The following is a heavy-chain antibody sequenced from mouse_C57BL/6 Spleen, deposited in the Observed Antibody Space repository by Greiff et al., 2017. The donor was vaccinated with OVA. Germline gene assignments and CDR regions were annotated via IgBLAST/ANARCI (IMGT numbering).Heavy chain of an antibody. CDR2: IYPGDGDT. D-gene: IGHD4-1*01. J-gene: IGHJ2*01. CDR3: ARGLGLGDY. CDR1: GYAFSSSW. V-gene: IGHV1-82*01. Sequence: QVQLKESGPELVKPGASVKISCKASGYAFSSSWMNWVKQRPGKGLEWIGRIYPGDGDTNYNGKFKGKATLTADKSSSTAYMQLSSLTSEDSAVYFCARGLGLGDYWGQGTTLTVSS.